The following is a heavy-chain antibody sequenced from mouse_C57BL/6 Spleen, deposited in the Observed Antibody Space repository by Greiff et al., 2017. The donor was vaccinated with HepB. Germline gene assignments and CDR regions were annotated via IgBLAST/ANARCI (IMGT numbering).Heavy chain of an antibody. V-gene: IGHV1-82*01. CDR3: ARGRSHYFGY. J-gene: IGHJ2*01. Sequence: QVQLKQSGPELVKPGASVKISCKASGYAFSSSWMNWVKQRPGKGLEWIGRIYPGDGDTNYNGKFKGKATLTADKSSSTAYMQLSSLTSEDSAVYFCARGRSHYFGYWGQGTTLTVSS. CDR1: GYAFSSSW. CDR2: IYPGDGDT.